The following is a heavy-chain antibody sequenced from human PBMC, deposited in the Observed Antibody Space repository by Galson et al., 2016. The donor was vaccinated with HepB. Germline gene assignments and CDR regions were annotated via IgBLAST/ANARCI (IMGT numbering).Heavy chain of an antibody. CDR1: GFSFNTYY. Sequence: SLRLSCAASGFSFNTYYMSWIRQAPGKGLEWVSYISSTSRHTKYADSVRGRFTISRDNTKNSLFLQMTGLRAEDTGLYFCASHISSAAPGTEYWGRGTLVSVSS. V-gene: IGHV3-11*06. CDR3: ASHISSAAPGTEY. J-gene: IGHJ4*02. D-gene: IGHD6-25*01. CDR2: ISSTSRHT.